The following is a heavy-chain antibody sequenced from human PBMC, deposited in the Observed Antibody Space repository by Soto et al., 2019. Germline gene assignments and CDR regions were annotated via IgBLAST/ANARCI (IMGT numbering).Heavy chain of an antibody. D-gene: IGHD6-19*01. CDR3: ARDRFRTYSSGWIDY. J-gene: IGHJ4*02. V-gene: IGHV1-18*04. Sequence: QVQLVQSGAEVKKPGASVKVSCKASGYTFTTYGISWVRQAPGQGLEWMGWISTYNDNTNYAQNLQGRVTMTADTSRSTAYMELRRLRSDDTAVYYCARDRFRTYSSGWIDYWGQGTLVTVSA. CDR2: ISTYNDNT. CDR1: GYTFTTYG.